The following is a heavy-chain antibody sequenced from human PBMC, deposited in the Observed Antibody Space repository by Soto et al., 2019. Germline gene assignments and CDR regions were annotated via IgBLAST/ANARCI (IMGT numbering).Heavy chain of an antibody. Sequence: EVQLAQSGAEVKEPGAALKISGKCSGYTFSKYWIGWVRQTPGKGLEGMGMIYPGDSEARYSPSFEGQATFSVDKSINTAYLQWNSLKASDTAMFYCARQGGEYNAMSDCWGQGTLVTVSS. CDR2: IYPGDSEA. CDR1: GYTFSKYW. J-gene: IGHJ4*02. D-gene: IGHD3-10*01. V-gene: IGHV5-51*01. CDR3: ARQGGEYNAMSDC.